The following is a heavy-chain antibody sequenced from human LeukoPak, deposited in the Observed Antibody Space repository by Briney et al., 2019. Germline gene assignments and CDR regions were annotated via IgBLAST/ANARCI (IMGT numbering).Heavy chain of an antibody. CDR3: ARTVTGAYYYYHMDV. CDR2: ISTYNGNT. D-gene: IGHD3-10*01. Sequence: ASVKVSCKASDNTFPLYGNTWVRQAPGQGLEWMGWISTYNGNTQYAQSLQGRGTLTTDTSTTTAYMELRSLRSNDTAVYYCARTVTGAYYYYHMDVWGKGTTVTVSS. CDR1: DNTFPLYG. J-gene: IGHJ6*03. V-gene: IGHV1-18*01.